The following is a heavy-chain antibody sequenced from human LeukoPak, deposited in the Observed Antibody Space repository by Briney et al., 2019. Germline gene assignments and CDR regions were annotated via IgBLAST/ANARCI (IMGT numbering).Heavy chain of an antibody. J-gene: IGHJ5*02. Sequence: ASVKVSCKTSGYTFTDYYIHWVRQAPGHGLEWMGWVNPNSGGTNYAQKFQGRVTMTRDTSISTAYMELSRLRSDDTAVYYCAREAARYCSGGSCYSFDPWGQGTLVTVSS. CDR3: AREAARYCSGGSCYSFDP. CDR1: GYTFTDYY. D-gene: IGHD2-15*01. V-gene: IGHV1-2*02. CDR2: VNPNSGGT.